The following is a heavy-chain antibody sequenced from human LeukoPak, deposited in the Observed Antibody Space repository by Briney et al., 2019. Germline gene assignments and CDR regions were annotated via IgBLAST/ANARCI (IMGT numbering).Heavy chain of an antibody. D-gene: IGHD4/OR15-4a*01. CDR2: INSRSNNI. J-gene: IGHJ5*02. CDR3: ARIPNSANFPNWFDP. CDR1: GFTFSTST. V-gene: IGHV3-21*01. Sequence: GGSLRLSCAASGFTFSTSTMNWVRQAPGKGLEWVSSINSRSNNIYYADSVKGRFTISRDNAKNSLYLRMNSLRAEDTAVYYCARIPNSANFPNWFDPWGQGTLVTVSS.